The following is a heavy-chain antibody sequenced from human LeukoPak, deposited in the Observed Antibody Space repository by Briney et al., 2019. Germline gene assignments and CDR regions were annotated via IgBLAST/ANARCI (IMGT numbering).Heavy chain of an antibody. J-gene: IGHJ4*02. D-gene: IGHD1-26*01. Sequence: PSETLSLTCTVSGGSISSSSNFWGWIRQPPGKGLEWIGSISYSESTYYNPSLKSRVTTSVDTSKNQFSLKLSSVTAADTAVYYCARRTPYSGSPLGDYWGEGTLVTVSS. CDR3: ARRTPYSGSPLGDY. CDR2: ISYSEST. CDR1: GGSISSSSNF. V-gene: IGHV4-39*01.